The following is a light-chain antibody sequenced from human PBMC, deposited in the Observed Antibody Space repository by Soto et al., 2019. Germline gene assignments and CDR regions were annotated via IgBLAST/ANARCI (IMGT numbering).Light chain of an antibody. CDR3: AAWDDSLSGSYV. Sequence: QSVLTQPPSASGTPGQRVTISCSGSSSNIGSNYVYWYQQLPGTAPKLLIYSNNQRPSGVPDRFSGSKSGTSASLAISGLRSEDEADYYCAAWDDSLSGSYVLGTGTQLTVL. J-gene: IGLJ1*01. CDR2: SNN. V-gene: IGLV1-47*02. CDR1: SSNIGSNY.